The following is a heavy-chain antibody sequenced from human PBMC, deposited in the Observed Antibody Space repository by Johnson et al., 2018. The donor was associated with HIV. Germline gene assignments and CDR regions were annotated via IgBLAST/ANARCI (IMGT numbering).Heavy chain of an antibody. Sequence: QVQLVESGGGVVQPGRSLRLSCAASGFTFSNYGMHWVRQAPGKGLEWMAVTWFDGINKYYSDSVKGRFTISRDNSKNTLYLQMNSLRAEDTAVYYCARVRQQVVRVGSDAFDIWGQGTMVTVSS. CDR3: ARVRQQVVRVGSDAFDI. J-gene: IGHJ3*02. D-gene: IGHD4-23*01. V-gene: IGHV3-33*01. CDR1: GFTFSNYG. CDR2: TWFDGINK.